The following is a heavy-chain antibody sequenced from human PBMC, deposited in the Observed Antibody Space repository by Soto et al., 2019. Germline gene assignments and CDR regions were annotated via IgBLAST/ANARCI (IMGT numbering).Heavy chain of an antibody. CDR2: IRSKADSYAT. J-gene: IGHJ5*02. D-gene: IGHD4-17*01. V-gene: IGHV3-73*02. CDR1: GFAFSGSV. Sequence: EVQLVESGGGLVQPGGSLKLSCAASGFAFSGSVIHWVRQASGKGLEWVGRIRSKADSYATVYAASVKGRFTISRDDSKNTAYLQMNSLKTEDTAVYYCSSTLPTMTNNWLDPWGQGTLVTVSS. CDR3: SSTLPTMTNNWLDP.